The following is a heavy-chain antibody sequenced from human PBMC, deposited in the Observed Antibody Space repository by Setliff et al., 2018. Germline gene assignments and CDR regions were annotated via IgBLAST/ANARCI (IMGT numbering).Heavy chain of an antibody. J-gene: IGHJ4*02. V-gene: IGHV4-4*02. D-gene: IGHD3-10*01. Sequence: PSETLSLTCAVSGDSISSGNWWSWVRQPPEKGLEWIGEINHSGNTNYSPSLERRLTITIDTSKSQFSLKLSSVTAADTAVYYCARQTTYYYGSGNRPFDSWGQGTLVTVSS. CDR2: INHSGNT. CDR3: ARQTTYYYGSGNRPFDS. CDR1: GDSISSGNW.